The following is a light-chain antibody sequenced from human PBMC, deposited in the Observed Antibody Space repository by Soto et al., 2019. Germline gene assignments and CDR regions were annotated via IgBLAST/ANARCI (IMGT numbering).Light chain of an antibody. CDR2: DAS. CDR3: QQRSNWQLT. V-gene: IGKV3-11*01. J-gene: IGKJ4*01. CDR1: RSVNTF. Sequence: ILLTQSPATLSLSPGYRSTLSCTASRSVNTFLAWYQQRPGQAPRLIMYDASNRATGSPARFSGSGSGTDFTLTISSLEPEDFAVYYCQQRSNWQLTFGGGTKVDIK.